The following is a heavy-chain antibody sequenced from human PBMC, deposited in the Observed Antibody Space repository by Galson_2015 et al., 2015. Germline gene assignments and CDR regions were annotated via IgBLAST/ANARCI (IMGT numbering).Heavy chain of an antibody. Sequence: PALVKPTQTLTLTCTFSEFSLSTSGVGVGWIRQPPGKALEWLALIYWNDDKRYSPSLKSRLTITKDTSKNQVVLTVTNMDPVDTATYYCAHRPSTYCSSTSCYFWYFDLWGRGTLVTVSS. CDR2: IYWNDDK. J-gene: IGHJ2*01. V-gene: IGHV2-5*01. D-gene: IGHD2-2*01. CDR1: EFSLSTSGVG. CDR3: AHRPSTYCSSTSCYFWYFDL.